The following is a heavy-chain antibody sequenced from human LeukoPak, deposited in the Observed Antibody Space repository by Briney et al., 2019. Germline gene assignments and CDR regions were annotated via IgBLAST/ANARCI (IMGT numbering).Heavy chain of an antibody. CDR1: GGSISSYY. V-gene: IGHV4-59*01. CDR3: ARGDWPFYFDY. CDR2: IYYSGST. J-gene: IGHJ4*02. D-gene: IGHD2-21*01. Sequence: PSETLSLTCTVSGGSISSYYWSWIRQPPGKGLEWIGYIYYSGSTNYNPSLKSRVTISVDTSKNQFSLKLSSVTAADTAVYYCARGDWPFYFDYWGQGTLVTVSS.